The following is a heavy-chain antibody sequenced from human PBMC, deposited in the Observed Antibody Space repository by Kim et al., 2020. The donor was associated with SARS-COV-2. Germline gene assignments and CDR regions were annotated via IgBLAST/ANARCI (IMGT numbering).Heavy chain of an antibody. J-gene: IGHJ4*02. CDR2: INHSGST. D-gene: IGHD1-26*01. CDR1: GGSFSGYY. Sequence: SETLSLTCAVYGGSFSGYYWSWIRQPPGKGLEWIGEINHSGSTNYNPSLKSRVTISVDTSKNQFSLKLSSVTAADTAVYYCARGRTLSVGATHFDYWGQGTLVTVSS. CDR3: ARGRTLSVGATHFDY. V-gene: IGHV4-34*01.